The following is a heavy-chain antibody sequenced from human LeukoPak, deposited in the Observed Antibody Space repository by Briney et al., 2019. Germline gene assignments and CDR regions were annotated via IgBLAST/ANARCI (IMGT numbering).Heavy chain of an antibody. D-gene: IGHD3-10*01. CDR3: ARPHPLYGAGSFAF. V-gene: IGHV4-59*08. CDR2: IYHSGNT. Sequence: SETLSLTCRVSGGSIRGYFWSWIRQAPGKGLEWIGHIYHSGNTNYNPSLKSRVTMSIDTSNSQLSLKLSSVTAADTAVYYCARPHPLYGAGSFAFWGQGNLVIVSS. CDR1: GGSIRGYF. J-gene: IGHJ4*02.